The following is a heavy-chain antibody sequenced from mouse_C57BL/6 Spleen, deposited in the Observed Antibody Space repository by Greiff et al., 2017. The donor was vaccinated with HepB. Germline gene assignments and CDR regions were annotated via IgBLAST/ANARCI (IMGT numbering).Heavy chain of an antibody. D-gene: IGHD1-1*01. CDR1: GYTFTSYW. CDR2: IHPNSGST. V-gene: IGHV1-64*01. Sequence: QVQLQQPGAELVKPGASVKLSCKASGYTFTSYWMHWVKQRPGQGLEWIGMIHPNSGSTNYNEKFKSKATLTVDKSSSTAYMQLSSLTSEDAAVYDCARGYGSSYDYYAMDYWGQGTSVTVSS. J-gene: IGHJ4*01. CDR3: ARGYGSSYDYYAMDY.